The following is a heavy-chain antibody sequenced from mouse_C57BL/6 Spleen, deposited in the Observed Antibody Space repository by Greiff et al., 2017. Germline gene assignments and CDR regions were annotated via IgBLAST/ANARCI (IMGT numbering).Heavy chain of an antibody. CDR1: GYAFTNYL. J-gene: IGHJ2*01. V-gene: IGHV1-54*01. CDR2: INPGSGGT. CDR3: ATYYSNYEGYFDY. D-gene: IGHD2-5*01. Sequence: QVQLKESGAELVRPGTSVKVSCKASGYAFTNYLIEWVKQRPGQGLEWIGVINPGSGGTNYNEKFKGKATLTADKSSSTAYMQLSSLTSEDSAVYFCATYYSNYEGYFDYWGQGTTLTVSS.